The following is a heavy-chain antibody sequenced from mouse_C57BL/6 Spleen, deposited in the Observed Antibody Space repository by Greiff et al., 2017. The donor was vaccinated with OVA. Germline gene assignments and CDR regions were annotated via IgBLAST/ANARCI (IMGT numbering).Heavy chain of an antibody. CDR2: IYPSDSET. CDR1: GYTFTSYW. D-gene: IGHD2-5*01. Sequence: QVQLQQSGAELVRPGSSVKLSCKASGYTFTSYWMDWVKQRPGQGLEWIGNIYPSDSETHYNQKFKDKATLTVDKSSSTAYMQLSSLTSEDSAVYYCARSGYSNYDYWGQGTTLTVSS. V-gene: IGHV1-61*01. CDR3: ARSGYSNYDY. J-gene: IGHJ2*01.